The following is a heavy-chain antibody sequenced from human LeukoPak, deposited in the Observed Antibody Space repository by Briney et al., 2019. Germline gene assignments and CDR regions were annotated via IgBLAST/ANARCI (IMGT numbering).Heavy chain of an antibody. CDR3: AREPSGYSGPLYYFDY. Sequence: SQTLSLTCAISGDSVSSNSAAWHWIRQSPSRGLEWLGRTYYRSKWYNDYAVSVKSRITINPDTSKNQFSLQLNSVTPEDTAVYYCAREPSGYSGPLYYFDYWGQGTLVTVSS. V-gene: IGHV6-1*01. J-gene: IGHJ4*02. D-gene: IGHD5-12*01. CDR1: GDSVSSNSAA. CDR2: TYYRSKWYN.